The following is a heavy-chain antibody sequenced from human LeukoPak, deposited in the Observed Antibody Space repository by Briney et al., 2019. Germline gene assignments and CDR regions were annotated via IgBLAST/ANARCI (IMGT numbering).Heavy chain of an antibody. CDR2: ISPDGSAE. CDR1: GFAFSSYW. Sequence: GGSLRLSCVASGFAFSSYWMSWLRQAPGKGLELVANISPDGSAEDYVDSERGRFAISRDNAKRSLHLQMNSLSPDDTAVYYCANQAYSQFDYWGQGTLVSVSS. D-gene: IGHD4-11*01. J-gene: IGHJ4*02. V-gene: IGHV3-7*01. CDR3: ANQAYSQFDY.